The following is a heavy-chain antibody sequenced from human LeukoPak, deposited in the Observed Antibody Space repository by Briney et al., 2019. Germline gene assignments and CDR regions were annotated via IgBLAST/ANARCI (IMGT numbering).Heavy chain of an antibody. CDR1: GYTFTGYY. Sequence: ASVKVSCKASGYTFTGYYMHWVRQAPGQGLEWMGIINPSGGSTSYAQKFQGRVTMTRDTSTSTVYMELSSLRSEDTAVYYCARVGRDYDFWSGYKNWGQGTLVTVSS. CDR3: ARVGRDYDFWSGYKN. J-gene: IGHJ4*02. CDR2: INPSGGST. V-gene: IGHV1-46*01. D-gene: IGHD3-3*01.